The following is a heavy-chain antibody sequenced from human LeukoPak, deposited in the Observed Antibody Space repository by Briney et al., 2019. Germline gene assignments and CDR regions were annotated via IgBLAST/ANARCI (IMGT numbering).Heavy chain of an antibody. CDR3: ASSVSSRWAIIDY. J-gene: IGHJ4*02. CDR1: GYTFTAYY. V-gene: IGHV1-2*02. Sequence: ASVKVSCKASGYTFTAYYMHWVRQAPGQGLEWLGWINPNSGGTNYAQKFQGRVTMTGDTSITTAYMELSRLSSDDTAVYYCASSVSSRWAIIDYWGQGTLVTVSS. CDR2: INPNSGGT. D-gene: IGHD6-13*01.